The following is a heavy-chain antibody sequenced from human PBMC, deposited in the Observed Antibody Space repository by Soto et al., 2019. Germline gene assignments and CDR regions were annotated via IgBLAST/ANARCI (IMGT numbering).Heavy chain of an antibody. Sequence: QVQLVESGGGVVQPGRSLRLSCAASGFTLSSYAMHWVRQAPGKGLEWGAVISYDGSNKYYADSVKGRFTISRDNSKNTLYLQMNSLRAEDTAVYYCALPKYCSGGSCYSSPFDYWGQGTLVTVSS. V-gene: IGHV3-30*14. J-gene: IGHJ4*02. CDR2: ISYDGSNK. CDR3: ALPKYCSGGSCYSSPFDY. CDR1: GFTLSSYA. D-gene: IGHD2-15*01.